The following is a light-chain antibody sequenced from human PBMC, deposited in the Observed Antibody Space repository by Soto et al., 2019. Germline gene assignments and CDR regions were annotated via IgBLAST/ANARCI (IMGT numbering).Light chain of an antibody. CDR1: SSDVGRYDH. J-gene: IGLJ7*01. Sequence: QSALTQPPSASGSPGQSVTIPCTGTSSDVGRYDHVSWYQQHPGKAPRLIIYEVTKRPAGVPDRFSGSKSGNTASLTVSGLQAEDEADYYCSSDAGNYNYVFGTGTQLTVL. CDR3: SSDAGNYNYV. V-gene: IGLV2-8*01. CDR2: EVT.